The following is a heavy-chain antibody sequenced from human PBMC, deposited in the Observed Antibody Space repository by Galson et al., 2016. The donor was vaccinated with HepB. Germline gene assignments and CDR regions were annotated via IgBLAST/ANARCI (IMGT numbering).Heavy chain of an antibody. D-gene: IGHD6-13*01. CDR2: FYYRGST. CDR1: GGSISGYY. Sequence: ETLSLTCTVSGGSISGYYWSWIRQPPGKGLDWIGYFYYRGSTNYHPSLKSRVTISVDTSKNQFPLKLSSVTAADTAVYYCARAWYSSSWCLDAFDIWGQGTMVIVSS. V-gene: IGHV4-59*01. CDR3: ARAWYSSSWCLDAFDI. J-gene: IGHJ3*02.